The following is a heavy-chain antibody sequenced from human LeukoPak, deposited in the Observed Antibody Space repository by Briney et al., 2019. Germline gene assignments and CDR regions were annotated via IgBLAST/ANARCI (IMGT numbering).Heavy chain of an antibody. J-gene: IGHJ4*02. D-gene: IGHD6-13*01. CDR3: ARRRIAAIDY. Sequence: SETLSLTCTVSGGSISSSSYYWDWIRQPPGKGLEWIGTVFYSGTTSYSPSLKSRVTISVDTSRNQFSLKLNSVTAADTAIYYCARRRIAAIDYWGQGTLVAVSS. CDR1: GGSISSSSYY. CDR2: VFYSGTT. V-gene: IGHV4-39*01.